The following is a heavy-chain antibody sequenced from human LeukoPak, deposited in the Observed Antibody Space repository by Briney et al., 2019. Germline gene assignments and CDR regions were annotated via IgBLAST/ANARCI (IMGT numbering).Heavy chain of an antibody. CDR1: GGSFSGYY. J-gene: IGHJ4*02. CDR2: INHSGST. V-gene: IGHV4-34*01. D-gene: IGHD3-22*01. CDR3: AGPSYYYDTRFDY. Sequence: RPSETLSLTCAVYGGSFSGYYWSWIRQPPGKGLEWIGEINHSGSTNYNPSLKSRVTISVDTSKNQFSLKLSSVTAADTAVYYCAGPSYYYDTRFDYWGQGTLVTVSS.